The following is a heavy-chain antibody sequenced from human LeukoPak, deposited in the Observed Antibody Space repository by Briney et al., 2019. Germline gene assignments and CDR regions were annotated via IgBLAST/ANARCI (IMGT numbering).Heavy chain of an antibody. D-gene: IGHD6-19*01. Sequence: ASVKVSCKASGYTFTGYYMHWVRQAPGQGLEWMGWINPNSGGTNYAQKFQGRVTMTRDTSISTAYMELSRLRSDDTAVYYCARDFLEQWLVDQANWFDPWGQGTLVTVSS. CDR2: INPNSGGT. V-gene: IGHV1-2*02. CDR3: ARDFLEQWLVDQANWFDP. CDR1: GYTFTGYY. J-gene: IGHJ5*02.